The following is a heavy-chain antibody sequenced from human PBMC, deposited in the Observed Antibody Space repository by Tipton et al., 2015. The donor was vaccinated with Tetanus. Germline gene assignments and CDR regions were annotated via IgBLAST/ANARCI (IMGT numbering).Heavy chain of an antibody. CDR3: ARDSNFYSYSYKGMDV. CDR2: INSGGTT. D-gene: IGHD4-11*01. V-gene: IGHV4-39*07. Sequence: TLSLTCTVSGGSVSSNGYFWGWIRQSPGKGLEWIASINSGGTTYHNPSLKSRLAISVDTSKNQFSLKLRSVTAADTAVYYCARDSNFYSYSYKGMDVWGQGTTVTVSS. J-gene: IGHJ6*02. CDR1: GGSVSSNGYF.